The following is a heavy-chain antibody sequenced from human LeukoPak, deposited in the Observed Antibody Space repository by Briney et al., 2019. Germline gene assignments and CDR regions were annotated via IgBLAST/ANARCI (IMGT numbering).Heavy chain of an antibody. CDR2: ISSSSSYI. V-gene: IGHV3-21*01. CDR1: GGSFSGYY. D-gene: IGHD6-6*01. CDR3: ARQFGAARPGY. Sequence: ETLSLTCAVYGGSFSGYYWSWIRQPPGKGLEWVSSISSSSSYIYYADSVKGRFTISRDNAKNSLYLQMNSLRAEDTAVYYCARQFGAARPGYWGQGTLVTVSS. J-gene: IGHJ4*02.